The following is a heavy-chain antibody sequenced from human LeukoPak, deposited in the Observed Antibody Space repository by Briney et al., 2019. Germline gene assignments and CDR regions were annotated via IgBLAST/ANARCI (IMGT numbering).Heavy chain of an antibody. Sequence: KPSETLSLTCTVSGGSIRSHYWSWIRQPPGKGLEWIGYIYYSGSTNYNPSLKSRVTISVDTSKNRFSLKLSSVTAADTAVYYCARDRGDYDSSGYYGYFDYWGQGALVTVSS. J-gene: IGHJ4*02. V-gene: IGHV4-59*11. CDR2: IYYSGST. CDR1: GGSIRSHY. CDR3: ARDRGDYDSSGYYGYFDY. D-gene: IGHD3-22*01.